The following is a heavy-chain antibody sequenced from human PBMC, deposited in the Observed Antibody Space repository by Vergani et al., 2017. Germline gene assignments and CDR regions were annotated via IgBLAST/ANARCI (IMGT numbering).Heavy chain of an antibody. Sequence: EVQLVQSGAEVKKPGESLKISCKISEHSFTSYWIGWVRQMPGKGLEWMGIIYPGDSDTRYSPSFQGQVTISADKSISTAYLQWSSLKASDTAMYYCARLPYCSSTSCYTEGNYYYGMDVWGQGTTVTVSS. CDR2: IYPGDSDT. J-gene: IGHJ6*02. CDR3: ARLPYCSSTSCYTEGNYYYGMDV. D-gene: IGHD2-2*02. CDR1: EHSFTSYW. V-gene: IGHV5-51*03.